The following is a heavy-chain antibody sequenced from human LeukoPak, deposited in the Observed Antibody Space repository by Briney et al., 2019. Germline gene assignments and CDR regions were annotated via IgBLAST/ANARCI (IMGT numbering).Heavy chain of an antibody. CDR3: ARRTAATYHFDY. CDR2: INPSGGTT. J-gene: IGHJ4*02. D-gene: IGHD6-25*01. Sequence: GGSLRLSCAASGFTFSNYVMTWVRQAPGKGLEWVSIINPSGGTTYYADSVKGRFTISRDNSKNTLYPQMNSLRAEDTAVYYCARRTAATYHFDYWGQGTLVTVSS. CDR1: GFTFSNYV. V-gene: IGHV3-23*01.